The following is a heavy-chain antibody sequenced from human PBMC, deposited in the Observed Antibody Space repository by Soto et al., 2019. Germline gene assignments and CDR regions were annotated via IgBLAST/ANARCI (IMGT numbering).Heavy chain of an antibody. CDR1: AFSSHHHA. CDR2: IHWNNGAT. CDR3: TEDILPGGADV. Sequence: AGGSLRLSCVAPAFSSHHHAIHWVRQGPGKGLEWVSGIHWNNGATGYADSVKGRFTIFKDNVKNSVYLQMNSLRTDDTAFYYCTEDILPGGADVWGQGTTVTVSS. J-gene: IGHJ6*02. D-gene: IGHD3-16*01. V-gene: IGHV3-9*02.